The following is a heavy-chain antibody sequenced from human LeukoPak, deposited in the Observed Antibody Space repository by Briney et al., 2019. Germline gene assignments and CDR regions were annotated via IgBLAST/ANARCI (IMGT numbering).Heavy chain of an antibody. D-gene: IGHD3-10*01. CDR1: GGSISSYY. V-gene: IGHV4-59*08. CDR3: ATSPWFGELSPWFDP. Sequence: SETLSLSCTVSGGSISSYYWSWIRQPPGKGLGWVGYIYYSGSTNYNPSLKSRVTISVDTSKTQFSPQLSSVTAADTAVYYCATSPWFGELSPWFDPWGQGTLVTVSS. J-gene: IGHJ5*02. CDR2: IYYSGST.